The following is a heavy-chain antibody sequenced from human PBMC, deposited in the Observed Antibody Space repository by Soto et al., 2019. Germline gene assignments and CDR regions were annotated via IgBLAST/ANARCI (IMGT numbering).Heavy chain of an antibody. V-gene: IGHV1-46*03. CDR2: INPFDGSR. J-gene: IGHJ4*02. Sequence: GASVKVSCKASGYIFTSYYIHWVRQAPGQGLEWMGWINPFDGSRMFAQSFQGRVTMTRDTFTSTVYMEVSSLRSEDTAVYYCSRVDPGETSPFDHWGQGTLVTVSS. CDR3: SRVDPGETSPFDH. D-gene: IGHD3-10*01. CDR1: GYIFTSYY.